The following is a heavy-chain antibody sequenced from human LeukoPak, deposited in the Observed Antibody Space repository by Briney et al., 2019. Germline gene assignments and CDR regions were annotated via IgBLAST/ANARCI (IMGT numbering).Heavy chain of an antibody. D-gene: IGHD2-15*01. CDR2: IYSGGST. V-gene: IGHV3-66*01. Sequence: GGSLRLSCAASGFTVSSNYMSWVRQAPGKGLEWVSVIYSGGSTYYADSVKGRFTISRDNAKNSLYLQMNSLRAEDTAVYYCASFPVDEDFDYWGQGTLVTVSS. CDR3: ASFPVDEDFDY. J-gene: IGHJ4*02. CDR1: GFTVSSNY.